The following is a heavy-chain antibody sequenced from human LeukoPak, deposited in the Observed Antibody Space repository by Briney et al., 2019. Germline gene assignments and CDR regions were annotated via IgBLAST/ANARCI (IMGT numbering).Heavy chain of an antibody. CDR3: ARAVVRGVIITWRKNSQKPDFDY. Sequence: PSETLSLTCAVYGGSFSGYYWSWIRQPPGKGLEWIGEINHSGSTNYNPSLKSRVTISVDTSKNQFSLKLSSVTAADTAVYYCARAVVRGVIITWRKNSQKPDFDYWGQGTLVTVSS. CDR1: GGSFSGYY. J-gene: IGHJ4*02. V-gene: IGHV4-34*01. D-gene: IGHD3-10*01. CDR2: INHSGST.